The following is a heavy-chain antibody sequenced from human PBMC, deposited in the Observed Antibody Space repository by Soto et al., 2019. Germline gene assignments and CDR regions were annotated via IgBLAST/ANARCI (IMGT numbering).Heavy chain of an antibody. D-gene: IGHD3-3*01. CDR3: AAARQKNVSFWSGYYPYYYYGMDV. J-gene: IGHJ6*02. V-gene: IGHV1-58*01. CDR1: GFTFTSSA. CDR2: IVVGSGNT. Sequence: GASVKVSCKASGFTFTSSAVQWVRQARGQRLEWIGWIVVGSGNTNYAQKFQERVTITRDMSTSTAYMELSSLRSEDTAVYYCAAARQKNVSFWSGYYPYYYYGMDVWGQGTTVTVSS.